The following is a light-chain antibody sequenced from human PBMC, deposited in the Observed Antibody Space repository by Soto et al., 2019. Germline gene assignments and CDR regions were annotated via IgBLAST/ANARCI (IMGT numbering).Light chain of an antibody. CDR2: DAS. CDR1: QSVGSNY. J-gene: IGKJ4*01. V-gene: IGKV3D-20*02. Sequence: EIVLTQSPGTLSLSPGDRATLSCRASQSVGSNYLAWYQQKPGQAPRLLIYDASSRATGIPARFSGSGSGTDFTLTISSLEPEDFAVYYCQQHSNWPLTFGGGTKVDIK. CDR3: QQHSNWPLT.